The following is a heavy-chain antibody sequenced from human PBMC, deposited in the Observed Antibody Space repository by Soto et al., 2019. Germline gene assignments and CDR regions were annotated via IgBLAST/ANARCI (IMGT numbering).Heavy chain of an antibody. CDR3: AKGDRVAAAAKFDY. V-gene: IGHV3-23*01. J-gene: IGHJ4*02. Sequence: GSLRLSCAASGFTFSAYAMGWVRQAPGKGLEWVSAISGSGDSTYYTDSVKGRFTISRDNSKNTLYLQMNSLGGEDTAIYYCAKGDRVAAAAKFDYWGKGTLVTVSS. CDR2: ISGSGDST. D-gene: IGHD6-13*01. CDR1: GFTFSAYA.